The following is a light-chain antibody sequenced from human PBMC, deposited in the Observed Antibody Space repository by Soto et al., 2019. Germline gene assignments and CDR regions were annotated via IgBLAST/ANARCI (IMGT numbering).Light chain of an antibody. V-gene: IGLV2-8*01. CDR2: EVN. CDR3: SSYAGNNNYEV. J-gene: IGLJ2*01. Sequence: QSALTQPPSASGALGQSVTISCTGTSSDVGGYNYVSWYQQHPVKAPKLIVFEVNKRPSGVPSRFSGSKSGSTASLTVSGLQHADEDSDHCSSYAGNNNYEVFGGGTKVTVL. CDR1: SSDVGGYNY.